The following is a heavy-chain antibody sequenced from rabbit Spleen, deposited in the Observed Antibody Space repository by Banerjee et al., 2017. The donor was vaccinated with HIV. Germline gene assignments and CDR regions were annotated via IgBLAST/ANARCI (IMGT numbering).Heavy chain of an antibody. J-gene: IGHJ5*01. D-gene: IGHD7-1*01. Sequence: QEQLEESGGDLVKPGASLTLTCKASGFTISSNYYMCWVRQAPGKGLEWIGCIYAGSSGSTYYASWAKGRFTISKTSSSTVDLKMTSLTAADTATYFCARDSSGNSVPDWLDLWGQGTLVTVS. CDR3: ARDSSGNSVPDWLDL. V-gene: IGHV1S45*01. CDR2: IYAGSSGST. CDR1: GFTISSNYY.